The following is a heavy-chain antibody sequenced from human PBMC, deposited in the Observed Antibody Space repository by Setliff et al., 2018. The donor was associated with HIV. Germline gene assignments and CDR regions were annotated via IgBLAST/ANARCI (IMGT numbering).Heavy chain of an antibody. V-gene: IGHV1-46*01. D-gene: IGHD6-19*01. CDR1: GYTFTSYY. Sequence: ASVKVSCKASGYTFTSYYIHWVRQAPGQGLEWMGIINPSGGSTSYAQKFQGRVTMTRDTSTSTVFMDLSSLRSEDTALYYCAKDSTVWLVLYAFDIWGQGTMVTVSS. CDR2: INPSGGST. J-gene: IGHJ3*02. CDR3: AKDSTVWLVLYAFDI.